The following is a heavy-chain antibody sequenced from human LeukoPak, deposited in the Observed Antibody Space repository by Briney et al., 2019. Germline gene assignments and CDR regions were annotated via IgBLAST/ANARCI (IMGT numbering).Heavy chain of an antibody. CDR1: GGSISSYY. CDR2: IYYSGST. J-gene: IGHJ5*02. V-gene: IGHV4-59*01. CDR3: AKDRGTLRYGSGSYFNWFDP. D-gene: IGHD3-10*01. Sequence: SETLSLTCTVSGGSISSYYWNWIRQPPGKGLEWIGYIYYSGSTNYNPSLKSRVTISVDTSKNQFSLKLSSVTAADTAVYYCAKDRGTLRYGSGSYFNWFDPWGREPWSPSPQ.